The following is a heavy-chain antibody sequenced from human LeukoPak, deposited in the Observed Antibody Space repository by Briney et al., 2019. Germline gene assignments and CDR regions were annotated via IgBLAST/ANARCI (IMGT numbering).Heavy chain of an antibody. Sequence: ASVKVSCKASGYTFTGYYMHWVRQAPGQGLEWMGWINPNSGGTNYAQKFQGRVTMTRDTSISTAYMELSRLRSDDTAVYYCAREVVPAATYYYYYMDVWGKGTTVTISS. D-gene: IGHD2-2*01. CDR3: AREVVPAATYYYYYMDV. V-gene: IGHV1-2*02. J-gene: IGHJ6*03. CDR2: INPNSGGT. CDR1: GYTFTGYY.